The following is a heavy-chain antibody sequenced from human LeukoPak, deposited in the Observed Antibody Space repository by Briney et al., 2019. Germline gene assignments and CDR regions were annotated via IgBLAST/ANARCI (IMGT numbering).Heavy chain of an antibody. V-gene: IGHV3-7*01. CDR1: GFTFSSYW. J-gene: IGHJ4*02. D-gene: IGHD3-10*01. CDR2: IKQDGSEK. CDR3: ARGDYYGSGSYCDY. Sequence: PGGSLRLSCAASGFTFSSYWMSWVRQAPGKGLEWLANIKQDGSEKYYVDSVKGRFTISRDNAKNSLYLQMNSLRAEDTAVYYCARGDYYGSGSYCDYWGQGTLVTVSS.